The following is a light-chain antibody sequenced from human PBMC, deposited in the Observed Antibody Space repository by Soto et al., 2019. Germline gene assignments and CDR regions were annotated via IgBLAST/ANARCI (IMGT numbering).Light chain of an antibody. J-gene: IGLJ2*01. CDR1: SSNIGAGYD. CDR3: QSYDSSLSGVV. Sequence: QSALTQSPSVSGAPGQRVTISCTGSSSNIGAGYDVHWYQQLPGTAPKLLIYGNSNRPSGVPDRFSDSKSGTSASLAITGLQAEDEADYYCQSYDSSLSGVVFGGGTKLTVL. V-gene: IGLV1-40*01. CDR2: GNS.